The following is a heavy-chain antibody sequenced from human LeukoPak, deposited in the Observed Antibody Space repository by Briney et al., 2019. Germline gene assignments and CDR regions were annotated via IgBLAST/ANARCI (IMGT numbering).Heavy chain of an antibody. V-gene: IGHV1-2*02. D-gene: IGHD6-13*01. CDR2: INPNSGDT. Sequence: ASVKVSCKASEYTFSVYHIHWVRLAPGQGLEWMAWINPNSGDTNYAQKFQGRVTMTRDTSISTVYMEVSSLRFDDTAVYYCALIPGGSWVFDFWGQGTLVSVSS. CDR3: ALIPGGSWVFDF. J-gene: IGHJ4*02. CDR1: EYTFSVYH.